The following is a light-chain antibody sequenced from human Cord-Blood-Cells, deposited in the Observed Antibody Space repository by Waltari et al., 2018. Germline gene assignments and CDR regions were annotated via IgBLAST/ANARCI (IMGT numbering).Light chain of an antibody. J-gene: IGKJ1*01. V-gene: IGKV1-5*01. CDR1: QSISSW. Sequence: DIQMTQSPSTLSASVGDRVTITCRASQSISSWLAWYQQKPGKAPKLLIYDASSLESGVPSRFSGSGSWTEFTLTISGLQPDDFATYYCEQYNSYWTFGQGTKVEIK. CDR3: EQYNSYWT. CDR2: DAS.